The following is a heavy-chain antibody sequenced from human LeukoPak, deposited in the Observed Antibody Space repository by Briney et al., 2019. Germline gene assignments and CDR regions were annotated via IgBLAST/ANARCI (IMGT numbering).Heavy chain of an antibody. J-gene: IGHJ6*02. CDR1: GFTFSAYA. D-gene: IGHD2-21*01. CDR3: AKPDGNVVAVPMDV. Sequence: PGGSLRLSCAASGFTFSAYAMNWVRQAPGKGLEWGSSIIGRGTSAYYADSVKGRFTISRDNSKNTLFLQMNRLRAADTAVYYCAKPDGNVVAVPMDVWGQGTTVTVSS. CDR2: IIGRGTSA. V-gene: IGHV3-23*01.